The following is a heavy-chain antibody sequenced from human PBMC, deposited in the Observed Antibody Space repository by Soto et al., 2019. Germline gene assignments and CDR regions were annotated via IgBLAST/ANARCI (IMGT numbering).Heavy chain of an antibody. J-gene: IGHJ6*02. D-gene: IGHD2-15*01. CDR1: GFTFSSYA. CDR2: IRGNVDTT. CDR3: AKQQGPGTPYYYAMDV. V-gene: IGHV3-23*01. Sequence: EVQLLESGGGLVQPGGSLRLSCAASGFTFSSYAMTWVRQTPVKGLEWVSVIRGNVDTTYYADSVKGRFTISRDNSKNTLYLQMNSLRAEDTAVYFCAKQQGPGTPYYYAMDVWGQGTTVTVSS.